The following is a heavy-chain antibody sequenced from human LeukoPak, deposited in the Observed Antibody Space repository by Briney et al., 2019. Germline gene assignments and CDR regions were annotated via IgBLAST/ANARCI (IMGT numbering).Heavy chain of an antibody. Sequence: PGGSLRLSCAASGFTFSSYGMSWVRQAPGKGLEWVSAISGSGGSTYYADSVKGRFTISRDNSKNTLYLQMNSLRAEDTAVYYCAKAHSVVSYYDSSGYYGPFDYWGQGTLVTVSS. CDR3: AKAHSVVSYYDSSGYYGPFDY. V-gene: IGHV3-23*01. CDR1: GFTFSSYG. D-gene: IGHD3-22*01. J-gene: IGHJ4*02. CDR2: ISGSGGST.